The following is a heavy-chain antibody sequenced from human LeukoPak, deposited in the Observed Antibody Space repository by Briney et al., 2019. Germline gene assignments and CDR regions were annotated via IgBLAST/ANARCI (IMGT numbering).Heavy chain of an antibody. CDR2: ISYDGSNK. V-gene: IGHV3-30*18. D-gene: IGHD2-15*01. CDR1: GFTFSSYG. Sequence: PGGSLRLSCAASGFTFSSYGMHWVRQAPGKGLEWVAVISYDGSNKYYADSVKGRFIISRDNSKNMLYLQMNSLRAEDTAVYYCAKDSVCSGGSCYSNYYGMDVWGKGTTVTVSS. CDR3: AKDSVCSGGSCYSNYYGMDV. J-gene: IGHJ6*04.